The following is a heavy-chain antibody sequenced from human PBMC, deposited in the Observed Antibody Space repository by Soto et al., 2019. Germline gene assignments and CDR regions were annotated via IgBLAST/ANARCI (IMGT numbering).Heavy chain of an antibody. Sequence: GGSLRLSCAASGFTFSSYAMHWVRQAPGKGLEWVAVISYDGSNKYYADSVKGRFTISRDNSKNTLYLQMNSLRAEDTAVYYCASLYSSSSRGLFDYWGQGTLVTVSS. J-gene: IGHJ4*02. CDR2: ISYDGSNK. V-gene: IGHV3-30-3*01. D-gene: IGHD6-6*01. CDR3: ASLYSSSSRGLFDY. CDR1: GFTFSSYA.